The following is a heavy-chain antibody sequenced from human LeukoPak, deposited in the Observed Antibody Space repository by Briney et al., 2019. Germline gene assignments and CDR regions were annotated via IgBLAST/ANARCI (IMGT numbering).Heavy chain of an antibody. J-gene: IGHJ6*03. Sequence: GGSLRLSCVASGFTFSSFGMHWVRQAPGKGLEWVAFITYDGIKRPYADSVKGRFTISRDNSKNTLYLQMDGLRPEDTAVYYCAKNRRIFGRTLQRHYMDVWGKGTTVAVSS. D-gene: IGHD3-3*01. CDR2: ITYDGIKR. V-gene: IGHV3-30*02. CDR1: GFTFSSFG. CDR3: AKNRRIFGRTLQRHYMDV.